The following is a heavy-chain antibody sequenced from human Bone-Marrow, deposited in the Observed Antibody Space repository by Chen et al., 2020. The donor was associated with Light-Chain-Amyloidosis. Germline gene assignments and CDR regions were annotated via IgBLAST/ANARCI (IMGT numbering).Heavy chain of an antibody. CDR3: AREGVGDTDAFDI. D-gene: IGHD1-26*01. CDR2: IYRSGRSI. CDR1: GFSFSDYS. J-gene: IGHJ3*02. V-gene: IGHV3-48*01. Sequence: HLVESGGGLVQPGGSLRLSCAGSGFSFSDYSMNWVRQAPGKGLEWLSYIYRSGRSIHYADSVKGRITISRDNGKNSLYLQMNSLRAEDTATYYCAREGVGDTDAFDIWGQGTMIIVSP.